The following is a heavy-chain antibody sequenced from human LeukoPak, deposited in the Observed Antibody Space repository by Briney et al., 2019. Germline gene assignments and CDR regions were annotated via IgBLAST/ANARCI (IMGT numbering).Heavy chain of an antibody. J-gene: IGHJ3*02. CDR3: ARADEVMITFGGVVSEAFDI. V-gene: IGHV3-21*01. CDR1: GFTFSSYS. CDR2: ISSSSSYI. Sequence: GGSLRLSCAASGFTFSSYSMNWVRQAPGKGLEWVSSISSSSSYIYYADSVKGRFTIFRDNAKNSLYLQMNSLRAEDTAVYYCARADEVMITFGGVVSEAFDIWGQGTMVTVSS. D-gene: IGHD3-16*01.